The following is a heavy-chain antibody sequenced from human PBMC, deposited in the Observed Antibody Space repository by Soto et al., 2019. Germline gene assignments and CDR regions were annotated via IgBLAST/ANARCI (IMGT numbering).Heavy chain of an antibody. V-gene: IGHV1-69*19. J-gene: IGHJ4*02. CDR3: AREVQVHTPAFVY. Sequence: QVQLVQSGAEMKKPGSSVKVSCQSSGGTFNTYAMNWVRQAPGQGPEWMGDISPMFGAANYAPKFQGRVTITADESTGTPYMQVSSLTSEDTALYICAREVQVHTPAFVYWGQGTLVTVSS. CDR1: GGTFNTYA. D-gene: IGHD3-10*01. CDR2: ISPMFGAA.